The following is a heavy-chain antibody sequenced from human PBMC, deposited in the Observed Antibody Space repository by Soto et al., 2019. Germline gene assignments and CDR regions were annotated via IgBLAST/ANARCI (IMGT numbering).Heavy chain of an antibody. Sequence: PSETLSLTCAVYGGSFSGYYWSWIRQPPGKGLEWIGEINHSGSTNYNPSLKSRVTISVDTSKNQFSLKLSSVTVADTAVYYCALGQGYYDYWGQGTLVTVSS. V-gene: IGHV4-34*01. CDR3: ALGQGYYDY. CDR2: INHSGST. CDR1: GGSFSGYY. D-gene: IGHD3-16*01. J-gene: IGHJ4*02.